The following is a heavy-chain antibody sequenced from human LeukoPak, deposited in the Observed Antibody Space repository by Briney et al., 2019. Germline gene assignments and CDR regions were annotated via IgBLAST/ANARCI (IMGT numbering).Heavy chain of an antibody. CDR2: ISSSGSTI. CDR3: ARDSGPGSYYNE. J-gene: IGHJ4*02. Sequence: SCKVSGYTLTELSMHWVRQAPGKGLEWVSYISSSGSTIYYADSVKGRSTISRDNAKNSLYLQMNSLRAEDTAVYYCARDSGPGSYYNEWGQGTLVTVSS. CDR1: GYTLTELS. V-gene: IGHV3-11*04. D-gene: IGHD3-10*01.